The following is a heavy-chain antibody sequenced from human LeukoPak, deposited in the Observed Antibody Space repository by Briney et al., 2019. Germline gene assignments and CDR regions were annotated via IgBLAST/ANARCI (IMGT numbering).Heavy chain of an antibody. Sequence: VGSLLLSCTASGFPLSSYDMNWARPAPGPGLEWISCISSSSRNIYNADSVKGRFTVSRDNANNSLYLQMNGLRAEDTAVYYCASGGSGAYWGQGTLVTVSS. J-gene: IGHJ4*02. CDR2: ISSSSRNI. V-gene: IGHV3-48*04. CDR1: GFPLSSYD. CDR3: ASGGSGAY. D-gene: IGHD3-10*01.